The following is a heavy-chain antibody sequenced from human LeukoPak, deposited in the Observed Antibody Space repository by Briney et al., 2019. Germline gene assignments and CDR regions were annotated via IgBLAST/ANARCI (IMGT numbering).Heavy chain of an antibody. CDR2: INQNGGET. CDR1: GFTFSDFW. V-gene: IGHV3-7*01. CDR3: ARDGTAPGLYFDL. D-gene: IGHD6-13*01. J-gene: IGHJ4*01. Sequence: GGSLRLSCAVSGFTFSDFWMNWVRRSPGKGLEWVASINQNGGETSYVDSVKGRLTISRDNPKNSLYLQMSSLRAEDTAVYYCARDGTAPGLYFDLWGQGTLVTVSS.